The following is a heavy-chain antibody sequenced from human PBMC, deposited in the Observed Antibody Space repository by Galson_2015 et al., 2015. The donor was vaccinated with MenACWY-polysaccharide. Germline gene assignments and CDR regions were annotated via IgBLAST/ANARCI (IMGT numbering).Heavy chain of an antibody. V-gene: IGHV4-31*03. Sequence: TLSLTCNVSGGSISSSGYHWTWIRQHPRKGLEWIGYIFNRGGTKTNPSLESRVTVSADRSKNQFSLKLSSVTAADTAVYYCAGIPSTMTSFGWSGPWGQGTLVTVSS. CDR2: IFNRGGT. J-gene: IGHJ5*02. CDR3: AGIPSTMTSFGWSGP. D-gene: IGHD4-17*01. CDR1: GGSISSSGYH.